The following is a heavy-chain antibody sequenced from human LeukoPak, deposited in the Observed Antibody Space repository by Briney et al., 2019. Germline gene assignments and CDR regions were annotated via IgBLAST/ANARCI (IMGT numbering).Heavy chain of an antibody. CDR3: TLYNF. CDR2: INGGNGDT. V-gene: IGHV1-3*03. D-gene: IGHD3/OR15-3a*01. CDR1: GYTFSNHE. Sequence: ASVKVSCKASGYTFSNHEIHWVRQAPGQSLEWMGGINGGNGDTKYSRELQDRVTISRDTSANTAYMELSSLRSEDMAVYYCTLYNFWGQGTLVTVSS. J-gene: IGHJ4*02.